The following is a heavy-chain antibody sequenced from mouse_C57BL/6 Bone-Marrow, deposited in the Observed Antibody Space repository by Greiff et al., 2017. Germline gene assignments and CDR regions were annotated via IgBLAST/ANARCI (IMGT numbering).Heavy chain of an antibody. CDR1: GYTFTSYG. V-gene: IGHV1-81*01. Sequence: VQLQQSGAELARPGASVKLSCKASGYTFTSYGISWVKQRTGQGLEWIGEISPRSGNTYYNEKFKGKATLTADKSSSTAYMELRRLTSEDSAVYFCARGRWDYDGPLDYWGQGTTLTVSS. J-gene: IGHJ2*01. D-gene: IGHD2-4*01. CDR2: ISPRSGNT. CDR3: ARGRWDYDGPLDY.